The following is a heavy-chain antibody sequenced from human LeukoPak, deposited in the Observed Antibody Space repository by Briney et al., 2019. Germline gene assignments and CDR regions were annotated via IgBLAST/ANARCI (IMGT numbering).Heavy chain of an antibody. CDR1: GGSISSYY. J-gene: IGHJ5*02. CDR3: ARDALSSGRFDWFDP. V-gene: IGHV4-4*07. CDR2: IYTSGST. Sequence: SETLSLTCTVSGGSISSYYWSWIRQPAGKGLEWIGRIYTSGSTNYNPSLKRRVTMSVDTSKNQFSLKLSSVTAADTAVYYCARDALSSGRFDWFDPWGQGTLVTVSS. D-gene: IGHD3-10*01.